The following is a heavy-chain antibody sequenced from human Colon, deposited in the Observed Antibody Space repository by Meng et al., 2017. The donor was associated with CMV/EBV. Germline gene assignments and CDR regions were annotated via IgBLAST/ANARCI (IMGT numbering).Heavy chain of an antibody. Sequence: GESLKISCVASGFPLSDYYIKWIRQAPGKGLEWIAYISSDASTIYYAESVKGRFVISRDISKNTVSLQMKSLTPEDAAIYFCALNYGANEPFESWGPGTLVTVSS. J-gene: IGHJ4*02. D-gene: IGHD3-16*01. CDR2: ISSDASTI. CDR3: ALNYGANEPFES. CDR1: GFPLSDYY. V-gene: IGHV3-11*01.